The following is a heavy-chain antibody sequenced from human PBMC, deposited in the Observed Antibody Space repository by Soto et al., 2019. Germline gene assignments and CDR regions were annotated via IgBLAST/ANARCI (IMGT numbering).Heavy chain of an antibody. CDR1: GLTLSDYY. CDR3: ARDGYGFGKGYYLDH. V-gene: IGHV3-11*06. D-gene: IGHD5-18*01. J-gene: IGHJ4*02. CDR2: ISFSSSYT. Sequence: QVQLVESGGGLVKPGGSLRLSCAASGLTLSDYYMTWIRQAPGKGLEWVSDISFSSSYTIYADSVKGRFTISRDNAKNSLYLQMNSLRAEDTAVYYCARDGYGFGKGYYLDHWGQGTLVTVSS.